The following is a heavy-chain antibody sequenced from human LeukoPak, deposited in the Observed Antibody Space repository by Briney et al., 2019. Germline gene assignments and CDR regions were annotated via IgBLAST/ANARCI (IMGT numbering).Heavy chain of an antibody. CDR1: GYSFTSYW. V-gene: IGHV5-51*01. CDR2: IYPGDSDT. D-gene: IGHD6-6*01. CDR3: ARHSTSHSSDAFDI. Sequence: GESLKISCKGSGYSFTSYWIGWVRQMPGKGLEWMGIIYPGDSDTRYSPSFQGQVTISVDKSITTAYLQWNSLKASDSAIYYCARHSTSHSSDAFDIWGQGTLVIVSS. J-gene: IGHJ3*02.